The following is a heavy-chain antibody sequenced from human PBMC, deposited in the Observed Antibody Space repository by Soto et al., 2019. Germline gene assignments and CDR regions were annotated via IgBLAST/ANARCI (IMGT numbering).Heavy chain of an antibody. J-gene: IGHJ4*02. D-gene: IGHD2-2*01. CDR2: FNPYGGDT. Sequence: ASVNVSFKAYGYIFSGYDLHWGRQAPGQGLEWMGRFNPYGGDTIFAQKFQGRVTMTRDTSTTTAYMDLSRLRSDDTAVYYCAREASSSASKRLDYWGQGTLVTVSS. CDR3: AREASSSASKRLDY. V-gene: IGHV1-2*06. CDR1: GYIFSGYD.